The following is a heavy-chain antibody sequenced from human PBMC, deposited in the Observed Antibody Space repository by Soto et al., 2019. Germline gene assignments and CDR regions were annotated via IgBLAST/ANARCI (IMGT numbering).Heavy chain of an antibody. CDR2: IYHSGST. J-gene: IGHJ4*02. CDR3: ARQLGFDWLFDY. D-gene: IGHD3-9*01. CDR1: GGSISSSNW. Sequence: SETLSLTCAVSGGSISSSNWWSWVRQPPGKGMEWIGEIYHSGSTNYNPSLKSRVTISVYKSKNQFSLKLSSVTAADTAVYYCARQLGFDWLFDYRGQGTLVTVSS. V-gene: IGHV4-4*02.